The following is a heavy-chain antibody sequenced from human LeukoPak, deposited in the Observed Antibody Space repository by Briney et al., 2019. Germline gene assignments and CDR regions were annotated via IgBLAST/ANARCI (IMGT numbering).Heavy chain of an antibody. Sequence: PGGSLRLSCAASGFTFSNYAMHWVRQAPGKGLQWVAVISYDGSDKYYADSVKGRFTISRDNSKNTLYLQMNSLRAEDTAVYYCARTRFGEFLVDNWGQGALVTVSS. CDR3: ARTRFGEFLVDN. CDR2: ISYDGSDK. CDR1: GFTFSNYA. V-gene: IGHV3-30*03. J-gene: IGHJ4*02. D-gene: IGHD3-10*01.